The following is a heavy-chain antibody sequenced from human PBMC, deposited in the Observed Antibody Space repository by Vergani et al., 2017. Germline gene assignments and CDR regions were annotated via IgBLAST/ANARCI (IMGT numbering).Heavy chain of an antibody. D-gene: IGHD1-26*01. V-gene: IGHV3-30*19. CDR1: GFTLSSHA. CDR3: ARGHPVGSY. CDR2: IKSDGSIT. Sequence: QVQLEESGGGVVQPGRSLRLSCAGSGFTLSSHAMHWVRQAPGKGLEWVSRIKSDGSITNYADSVKGRFTISRDNAKNTLYLEMNSLRGDDTAIYYCARGHPVGSYWGQGTLVTVSS. J-gene: IGHJ4*02.